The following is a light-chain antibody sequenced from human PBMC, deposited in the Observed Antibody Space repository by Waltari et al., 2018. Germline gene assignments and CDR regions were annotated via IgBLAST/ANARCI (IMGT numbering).Light chain of an antibody. J-gene: IGKJ5*01. V-gene: IGKV4-1*01. CDR3: QQYYGSPIT. CDR1: QSVLYNSDNKNY. CDR2: WAS. Sequence: DIVMTQSPDSLSVSLGERATINCKSRQSVLYNSDNKNYLAWYQPKTGQPPKLLIYWASTRESGVPDRFSVSGSGTDFTLTISSLQAEDVAVYYCQQYYGSPITFGQGTRLEIK.